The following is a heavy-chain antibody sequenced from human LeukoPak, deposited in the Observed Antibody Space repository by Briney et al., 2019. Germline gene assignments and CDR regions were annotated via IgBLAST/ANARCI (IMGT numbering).Heavy chain of an antibody. CDR2: MNTNSGKT. Sequence: GASVKVSCKASGYTFTSFDINWVRQATGQGLEWMGWMNTNSGKTGYAQTFQGRVTMTRDTSINTAYMELTSLRSDDTAVYYCARVESWEHSGSSQDAFDIWGQGTMVTVSS. CDR1: GYTFTSFD. D-gene: IGHD1-26*01. CDR3: ARVESWEHSGSSQDAFDI. J-gene: IGHJ3*02. V-gene: IGHV1-8*01.